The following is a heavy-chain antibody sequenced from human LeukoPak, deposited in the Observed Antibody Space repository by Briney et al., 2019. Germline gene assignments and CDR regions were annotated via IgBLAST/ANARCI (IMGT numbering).Heavy chain of an antibody. CDR1: GGSFSSHA. D-gene: IGHD2-2*01. Sequence: ASVKVSCTASGGSFSSHAINWVRQAPGQGLEWMGRINPNSGDTNYAQKFQGRVTMTRDTSISTAYMELNRLRSDDTAVYYCARDYCSSTSCLFDYWGQGTLVTVSS. V-gene: IGHV1-2*06. J-gene: IGHJ4*02. CDR2: INPNSGDT. CDR3: ARDYCSSTSCLFDY.